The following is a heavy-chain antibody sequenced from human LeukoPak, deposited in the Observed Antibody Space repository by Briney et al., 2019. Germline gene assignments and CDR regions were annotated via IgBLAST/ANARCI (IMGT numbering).Heavy chain of an antibody. J-gene: IGHJ3*02. CDR2: INPSGGST. Sequence: ASVKVSCKASGYTFTSYGISWVRQAPGQGLEWMGIINPSGGSTSYAQKFQGRVTMTRDTSTSTVYMELSSLRSEDTAVYYCASGSIPGDAFDIWGQGTMVTVSS. CDR3: ASGSIPGDAFDI. D-gene: IGHD2-21*01. CDR1: GYTFTSYG. V-gene: IGHV1-46*01.